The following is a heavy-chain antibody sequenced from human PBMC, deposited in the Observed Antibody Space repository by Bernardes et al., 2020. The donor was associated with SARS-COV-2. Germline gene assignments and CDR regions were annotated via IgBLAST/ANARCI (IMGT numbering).Heavy chain of an antibody. Sequence: GGSLRLSCAASGFTFDDYAMHWVRQAPGKGLEWVSGISWNSGSIGYADSVKGRFTISRDNAKNSLYLQMNSLRAEDTALYYCAKDWAVDYDFWSGYYFDYWGQGTLVTVSS. CDR2: ISWNSGSI. CDR3: AKDWAVDYDFWSGYYFDY. J-gene: IGHJ4*02. D-gene: IGHD3-3*01. CDR1: GFTFDDYA. V-gene: IGHV3-9*01.